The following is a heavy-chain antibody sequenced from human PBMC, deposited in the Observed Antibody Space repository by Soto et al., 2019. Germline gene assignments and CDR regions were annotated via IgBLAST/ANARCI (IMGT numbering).Heavy chain of an antibody. J-gene: IGHJ3*02. CDR1: GFTFSDYY. CDR2: ISSSGSTI. D-gene: IGHD1-26*01. CDR3: ARGRVGATYDAFDI. V-gene: IGHV3-11*01. Sequence: VGSLRLSCAASGFTFSDYYMSWIRQAPGKGLEWVSYISSSGSTIYYADSVKGRFTISRDNAKNSLFLQMNSLRAEDTAVYYCARGRVGATYDAFDIWGQGTMVTVSS.